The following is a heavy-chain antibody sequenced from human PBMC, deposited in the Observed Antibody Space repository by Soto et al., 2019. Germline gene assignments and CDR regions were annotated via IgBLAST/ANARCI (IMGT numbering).Heavy chain of an antibody. CDR1: GFSFSTFW. V-gene: IGHV3-7*01. Sequence: GGSLRLSCAASGFSFSTFWMSWVRQAPGKGLQWVASVKGDGSETYYGDSLTGRFTVSRDNSKNSLYLQMNSLAAEDTAVYFCARATVWGQGTMVTVSS. J-gene: IGHJ3*01. CDR3: ARATV. CDR2: VKGDGSET.